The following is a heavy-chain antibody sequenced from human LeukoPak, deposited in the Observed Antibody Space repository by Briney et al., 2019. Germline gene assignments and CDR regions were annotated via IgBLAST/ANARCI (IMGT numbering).Heavy chain of an antibody. CDR1: GFTFSSYA. J-gene: IGHJ6*03. V-gene: IGHV3-30*01. CDR2: ITYDGSNK. Sequence: GGSLRLSCAASGFTFSSYAMHWVRQAPGKGLERVAVITYDGSNKYYADSVKGRFTISRDNSKNTLYLQMNSLRAEDTAVYYCARDNWQEVDYYYYYYMDVWGKGTTVTVSS. D-gene: IGHD1-20*01. CDR3: ARDNWQEVDYYYYYYMDV.